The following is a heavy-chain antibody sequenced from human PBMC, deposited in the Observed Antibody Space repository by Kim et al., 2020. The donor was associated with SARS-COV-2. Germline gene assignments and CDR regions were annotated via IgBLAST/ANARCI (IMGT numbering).Heavy chain of an antibody. CDR3: GKDRGGVAGSWDH. J-gene: IGHJ4*02. CDR2: ISDSGGRI. Sequence: GGSLRLSCAASGFTFSAYAMGWVRQAPGKGLEWVSVISDSGGRIYYTDSVKGRFTISRDSSKNTLYLQMNSLGADDTAVYYCGKDRGGVAGSWDHWGEGT. D-gene: IGHD3-16*01. V-gene: IGHV3-23*01. CDR1: GFTFSAYA.